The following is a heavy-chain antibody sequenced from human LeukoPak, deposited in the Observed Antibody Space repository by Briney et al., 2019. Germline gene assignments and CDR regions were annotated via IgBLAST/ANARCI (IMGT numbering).Heavy chain of an antibody. CDR3: ATDVGKVDPMDN. J-gene: IGHJ4*02. D-gene: IGHD1-26*01. CDR2: ISRSGDST. CDR1: GFTFRSYV. V-gene: IGHV3-23*01. Sequence: PGGSLRLSCAASGFTFRSYVMSWVRQAPGKGLEWVPAISRSGDSTYYADSVKGRFTISRDNSKNTLFLQMNSLRDEDTAVYYCATDVGKVDPMDNWGQGTLVIVSS.